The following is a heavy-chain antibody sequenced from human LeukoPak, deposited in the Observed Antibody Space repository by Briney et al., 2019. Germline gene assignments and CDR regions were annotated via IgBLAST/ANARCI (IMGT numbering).Heavy chain of an antibody. D-gene: IGHD3-9*01. CDR3: AKDTDWAFES. Sequence: PGGSLRLSCAASGFTFSSYGMHWVRQAPGKGLEWVAFIRYDGSNKYYADSVKGRFTISRDNSKNTLYLQMNSLRPEDSAVYYCAKDTDWAFESWGQGALVTVSS. J-gene: IGHJ4*02. V-gene: IGHV3-30*02. CDR2: IRYDGSNK. CDR1: GFTFSSYG.